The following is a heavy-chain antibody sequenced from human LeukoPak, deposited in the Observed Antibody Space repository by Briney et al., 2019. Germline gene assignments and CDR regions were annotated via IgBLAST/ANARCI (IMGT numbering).Heavy chain of an antibody. J-gene: IGHJ6*03. CDR2: IFTSGST. Sequence: SEALSLTSTVSGGSIRSGNFYWSWIRQPAGKSLEWIGRIFTSGSTNYNPSLKSRVTISLDTTKNQFSLSLSSATAADTALYYCAREIDYGDLYFYYYMDVWGKGTAVTVSS. D-gene: IGHD4-17*01. CDR1: GGSIRSGNFY. CDR3: AREIDYGDLYFYYYMDV. V-gene: IGHV4-61*02.